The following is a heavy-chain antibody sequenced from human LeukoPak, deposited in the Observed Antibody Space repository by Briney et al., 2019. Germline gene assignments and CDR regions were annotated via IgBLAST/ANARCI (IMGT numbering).Heavy chain of an antibody. D-gene: IGHD6-19*01. J-gene: IGHJ6*02. CDR1: GYTFTSYN. Sequence: ASVKVSCKASGYTFTSYNMHWVRQAPGQGLEWMGILKPIGESTTYAQKFQGRVTMTTDTSTSTAYMELRSLRSDDTAVYYCARVDLYSSGWPYYYYGMDVWGQGTTVTVSS. CDR2: LKPIGEST. V-gene: IGHV1-46*01. CDR3: ARVDLYSSGWPYYYYGMDV.